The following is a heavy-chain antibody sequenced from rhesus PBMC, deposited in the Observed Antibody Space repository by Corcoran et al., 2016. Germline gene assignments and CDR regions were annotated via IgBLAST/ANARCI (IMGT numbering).Heavy chain of an antibody. CDR3: ARDWERQPFDY. CDR1: GYSISSGYG. V-gene: IGHV4-122*02. D-gene: IGHD6-25*01. CDR2: ISYSGST. Sequence: QLQLQESGPGLVKPSETLSLTCAVSGYSISSGYGWSWIPQPPGKGLEWIWYISYSGSTRYNPALKSRVTISRDTSQNQFSLRLSSVTAAGTAAYYCARDWERQPFDYWGQGVLVTVSS. J-gene: IGHJ4*01.